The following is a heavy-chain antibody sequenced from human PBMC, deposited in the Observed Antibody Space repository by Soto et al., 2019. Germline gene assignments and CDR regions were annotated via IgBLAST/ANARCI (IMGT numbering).Heavy chain of an antibody. Sequence: QVQLVQSGAEVKKPGASVQVSCKASGYTFTRYGISWVRQAPGQGLEWMGWISAYNGNTNYAQKRKGRDTMTTDTPKSTAYMKLRRLRSDDTAVNYCARDLAVGLSDYWGKGTLITVSS. CDR2: ISAYNGNT. CDR1: GYTFTRYG. V-gene: IGHV1-18*01. CDR3: ARDLAVGLSDY. D-gene: IGHD6-19*01. J-gene: IGHJ4*02.